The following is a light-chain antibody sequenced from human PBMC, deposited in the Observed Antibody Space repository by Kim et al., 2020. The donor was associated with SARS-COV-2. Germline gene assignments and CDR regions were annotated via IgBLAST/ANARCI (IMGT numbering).Light chain of an antibody. CDR2: DAS. CDR1: QGVTNY. CDR3: QQRSDWPLT. Sequence: IVLTQSPATLSLSPGESATLSCRDSQGVTNYLAWYQHKPGQGPRLLIYDASNRATGIPARFSGSGSGTDFTLTISSLEPEDFAVYYCQQRSDWPLTFGGGTKVDIK. V-gene: IGKV3-11*01. J-gene: IGKJ4*01.